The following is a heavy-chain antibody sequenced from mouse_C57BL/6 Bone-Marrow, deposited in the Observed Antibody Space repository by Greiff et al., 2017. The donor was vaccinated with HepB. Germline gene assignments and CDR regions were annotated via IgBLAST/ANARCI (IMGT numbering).Heavy chain of an antibody. Sequence: EVKLMESGGGLVQPGESLKLSCESNEYEFPSHDMSWVRKTPEKRLELVAAINSDGGSTYYPDTMERRFIISRDNTKKTLYLQMSSLRSEDTALYYCARHVVTTRDYYAMDYWGQGTSVTVSS. D-gene: IGHD2-2*01. J-gene: IGHJ4*01. V-gene: IGHV5-2*01. CDR3: ARHVVTTRDYYAMDY. CDR2: INSDGGST. CDR1: EYEFPSHD.